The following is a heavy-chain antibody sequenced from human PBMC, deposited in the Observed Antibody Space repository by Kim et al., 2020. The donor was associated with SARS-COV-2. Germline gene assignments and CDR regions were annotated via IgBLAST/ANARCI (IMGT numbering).Heavy chain of an antibody. V-gene: IGHV4-39*01. CDR3: ARRVTLDAFDV. Sequence: SETLSLTCTVSGDSISRSSYYWGWIRQPPGKGLEWIGTIYTGGSNYYSPSLMSRVTISVDTSRNQFSLNLYSVTAADTAMYYCARRVTLDAFDVWCQGTMLTVSA. CDR1: GDSISRSSYY. D-gene: IGHD2-21*02. J-gene: IGHJ3*01. CDR2: IYTGGSN.